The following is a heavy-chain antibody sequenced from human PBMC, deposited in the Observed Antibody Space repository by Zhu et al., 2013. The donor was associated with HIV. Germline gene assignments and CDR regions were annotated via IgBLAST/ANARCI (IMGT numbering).Heavy chain of an antibody. CDR2: ISGNNDDA. Sequence: QVQLVQSGDEVKTPGASVKVSCKTSGYTFTNYGISWVRQAPGQGLEWMGWISGNNDDANIVQRFQGRVTMTTGTSTTTAYMELRSLRSDDTAVYYCASLSGSYFRALDMWGQGTMVTVSS. V-gene: IGHV1-18*01. J-gene: IGHJ3*02. CDR3: ASLSGSYFRALDM. D-gene: IGHD1-26*01. CDR1: GYTFTNYG.